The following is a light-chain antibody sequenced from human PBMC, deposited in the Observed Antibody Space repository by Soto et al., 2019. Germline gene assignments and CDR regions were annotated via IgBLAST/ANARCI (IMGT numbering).Light chain of an antibody. Sequence: EIVLTQSPDTLSLSPGERATLSCRASQSVTSSYLAWYQQRPGQSPRLLIYGASSRATGIADRFRGSGSGTDFTLTISRLEPEDFAVYYCQQYGTSPQTFGQGTRLEIK. J-gene: IGKJ5*01. CDR1: QSVTSSY. CDR3: QQYGTSPQT. CDR2: GAS. V-gene: IGKV3-20*01.